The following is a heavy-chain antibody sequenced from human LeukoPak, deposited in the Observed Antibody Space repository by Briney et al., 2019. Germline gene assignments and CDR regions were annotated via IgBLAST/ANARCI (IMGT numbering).Heavy chain of an antibody. J-gene: IGHJ4*02. CDR3: GRDPPGGSFDY. V-gene: IGHV3-7*01. Sequence: GGSLRLSYAASGFTFSSYWMSWVRQAPGKGLEWVANIKQDGSEKYYVDSVKGRFTISRDNAKNSLYLQMNSLRAEDTAVYYCGRDPPGGSFDYWGQGTLVTVSS. D-gene: IGHD1-14*01. CDR1: GFTFSSYW. CDR2: IKQDGSEK.